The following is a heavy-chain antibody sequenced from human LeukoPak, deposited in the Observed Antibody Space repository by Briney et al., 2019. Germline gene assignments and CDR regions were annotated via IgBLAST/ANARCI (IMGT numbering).Heavy chain of an antibody. Sequence: GGSLRLSCAASGFTFSSYSMNWVRQAPGKGLEWVSYISGSSSTIYYADSVKGRFTISRDNAKNSLYVQMNSLRVDDTAVYYCAREPYSSGSYQVDYWGQGTPVTVSS. V-gene: IGHV3-48*01. CDR2: ISGSSSTI. J-gene: IGHJ4*02. CDR1: GFTFSSYS. CDR3: AREPYSSGSYQVDY. D-gene: IGHD3-10*01.